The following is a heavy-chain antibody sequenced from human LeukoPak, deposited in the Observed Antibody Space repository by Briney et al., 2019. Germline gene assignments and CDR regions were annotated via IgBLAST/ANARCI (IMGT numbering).Heavy chain of an antibody. Sequence: GGSLRLSCAASGFTFNSYSMNWVRQSPGKGLEWVSSISSTSRYIYYADSLKGRFTISRDNAKNSLYLQMNSLRAEDTAVYYCASRYYGSGSYSYYYGMDVWGQGTTVTVSS. V-gene: IGHV3-21*01. CDR1: GFTFNSYS. D-gene: IGHD3-10*01. CDR3: ASRYYGSGSYSYYYGMDV. J-gene: IGHJ6*02. CDR2: ISSTSRYI.